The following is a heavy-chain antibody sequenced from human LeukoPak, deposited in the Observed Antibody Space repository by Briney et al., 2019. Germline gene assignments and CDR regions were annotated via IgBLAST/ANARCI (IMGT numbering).Heavy chain of an antibody. D-gene: IGHD4-17*01. CDR3: ARDRDYGAVTGY. Sequence: GASVKVSCKASGGTFSSYAISWVRQAPGQGLEWMGWISAYNGNTNYAQKLQGRVTMTTDTSTSTAYMELRSLRSDDTAVYYCARDRDYGAVTGYWGQGTLVTVSS. V-gene: IGHV1-18*01. CDR2: ISAYNGNT. CDR1: GGTFSSYA. J-gene: IGHJ4*02.